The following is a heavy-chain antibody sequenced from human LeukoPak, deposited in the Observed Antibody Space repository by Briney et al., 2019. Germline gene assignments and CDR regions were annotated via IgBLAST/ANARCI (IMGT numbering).Heavy chain of an antibody. CDR2: VYTSGIT. Sequence: SSETLSLTCTVSGGSISSYYWSWIRQPAGKGLEWIGRVYTSGITTYNPSLKSRVTMSVDTSKNQFSLKVNSVTAADTAVYYCAIYSSDTDEGGYFDYWGQGTLVTVSS. D-gene: IGHD6-19*01. CDR3: AIYSSDTDEGGYFDY. CDR1: GGSISSYY. J-gene: IGHJ4*02. V-gene: IGHV4-4*07.